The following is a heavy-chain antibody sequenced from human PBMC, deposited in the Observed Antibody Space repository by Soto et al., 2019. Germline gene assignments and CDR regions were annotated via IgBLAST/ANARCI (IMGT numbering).Heavy chain of an antibody. CDR1: GGSVRSGSYY. Sequence: PSETLSLTCSVSGGSVRSGSYYWTWIRQPPGKGLEWIGYIYQSGTTNYNASLKSRVTISIDTYKNQFFLKLNSVTAADTAVYYCARDSSGRHDYWGQGNLVTVSS. V-gene: IGHV4-61*01. J-gene: IGHJ4*02. D-gene: IGHD3-22*01. CDR2: IYQSGTT. CDR3: ARDSSGRHDY.